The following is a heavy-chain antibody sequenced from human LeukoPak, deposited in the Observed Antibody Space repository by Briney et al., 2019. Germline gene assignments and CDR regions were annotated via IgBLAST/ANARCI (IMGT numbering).Heavy chain of an antibody. CDR1: GFSISSGYY. D-gene: IGHD3-3*01. Sequence: PSETLSLTCAVSGFSISSGYYWGWIRQPPGKGLEWIGSIYHSGSTSYNPSLKSRVTISLDTSKNHFSLKLSSVTAADTAVYYCARRGTIFGVDNFDYWGQGTLVTVSS. CDR3: ARRGTIFGVDNFDY. CDR2: IYHSGST. J-gene: IGHJ4*02. V-gene: IGHV4-38-2*01.